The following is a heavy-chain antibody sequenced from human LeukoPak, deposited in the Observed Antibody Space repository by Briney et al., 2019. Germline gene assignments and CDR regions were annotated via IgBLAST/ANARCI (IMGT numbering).Heavy chain of an antibody. CDR1: GFTFSSYA. D-gene: IGHD5-24*01. CDR3: ARKRGHDAFDI. Sequence: GGSLRLPCAASGFTFSSYAMSWVRQAPGKGLEWVSAISGSGGSTYYADSVKGRFTISRDNAKNSLNLQMNSLRAEDTAVYYCARKRGHDAFDIWGQGTMVTVSS. CDR2: ISGSGGST. J-gene: IGHJ3*02. V-gene: IGHV3-23*01.